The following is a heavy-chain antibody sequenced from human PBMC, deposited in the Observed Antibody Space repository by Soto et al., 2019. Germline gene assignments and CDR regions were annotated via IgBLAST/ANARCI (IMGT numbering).Heavy chain of an antibody. CDR3: ARERGVCRTSCYGFYYYYGMDV. J-gene: IGHJ6*02. V-gene: IGHV1-18*01. CDR1: GYTFTSYG. Sequence: ASVKVSCKASGYTFTSYGISWVRQAPGRGLEWMGWISAYNGNTNYAQKPQGRVTMTTDTSTSTAYMELRSLRSDDTAVYYCARERGVCRTSCYGFYYYYGMDVWGQGTTVTVSS. CDR2: ISAYNGNT. D-gene: IGHD2-2*01.